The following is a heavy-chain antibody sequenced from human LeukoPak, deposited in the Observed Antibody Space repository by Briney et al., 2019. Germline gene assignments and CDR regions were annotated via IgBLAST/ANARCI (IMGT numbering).Heavy chain of an antibody. V-gene: IGHV4-4*07. J-gene: IGHJ3*02. Sequence: SETLFLTCTVSGGSISSYYWSWIRQPAGKGLEWIGRIYTSGSTNYNPSLKSRVTMSVDTSKNQFSLKLSSVTAADTAVYYCARDVTTMVRGVMVAFDIWGQGTMVTVSS. CDR3: ARDVTTMVRGVMVAFDI. CDR2: IYTSGST. D-gene: IGHD3-10*01. CDR1: GGSISSYY.